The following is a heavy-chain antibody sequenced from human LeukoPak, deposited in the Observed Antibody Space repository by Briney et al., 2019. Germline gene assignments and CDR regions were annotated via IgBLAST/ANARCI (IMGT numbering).Heavy chain of an antibody. CDR2: IYHSGST. CDR3: AKFSAISGSLGRPPNPFDY. J-gene: IGHJ4*02. D-gene: IGHD1-26*01. CDR1: GGSISSSNW. V-gene: IGHV4-4*02. Sequence: SETLSLTCAVSGGSISSSNWWSWVRQPPGKGLEWIGEIYHSGSTNYNPSLKSRVTISVDKSKNQFSLKLSSVTAADTAVYYCAKFSAISGSLGRPPNPFDYWGQGTLVTVSS.